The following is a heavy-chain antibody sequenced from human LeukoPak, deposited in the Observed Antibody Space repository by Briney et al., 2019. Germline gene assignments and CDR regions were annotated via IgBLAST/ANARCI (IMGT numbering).Heavy chain of an antibody. CDR1: GFTFSSYS. CDR3: ARDPSYGDYALSDY. Sequence: GGSLRLSCAASGFTFSSYSMNWVRQAPGKGLEWVSYISNSGSTIYSADSVKGRFTISRDNAKNSLYLQMNSLRAEDTAVYYCARDPSYGDYALSDYWGQGTLVTVSS. V-gene: IGHV3-48*01. CDR2: ISNSGSTI. D-gene: IGHD4-17*01. J-gene: IGHJ4*02.